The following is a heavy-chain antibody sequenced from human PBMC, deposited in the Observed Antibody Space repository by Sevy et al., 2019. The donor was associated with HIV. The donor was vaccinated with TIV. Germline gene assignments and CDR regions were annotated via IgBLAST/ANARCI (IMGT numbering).Heavy chain of an antibody. CDR1: GGTFSRHA. CDR3: AKGRDDIVAVPAVRLYYQNGKDV. Sequence: ASVKVSCKGSGGTFSRHAISWVRQAPGQGLEWMGGIIPIFGRANYTQQFLGRVTITADESTSTVYMELSSLRSDDTAVYYCAKGRDDIVAVPAVRLYYQNGKDVWGQGTTVTVSS. J-gene: IGHJ6*02. D-gene: IGHD2-2*01. V-gene: IGHV1-69*13. CDR2: IIPIFGRA.